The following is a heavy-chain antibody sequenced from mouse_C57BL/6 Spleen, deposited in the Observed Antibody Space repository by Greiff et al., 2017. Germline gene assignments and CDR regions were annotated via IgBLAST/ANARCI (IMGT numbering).Heavy chain of an antibody. CDR3: ARGDSNSYYYAMDY. Sequence: VQLQQSGAELAKPGASVKLSCKASGYTFTSYWMHWVKQRPGQGLEWIGYINPSSGYSKYTQKFKDKATLTADKASSTAYMQLSSLTYEDSAVYYCARGDSNSYYYAMDYWGQGTSVTVSS. D-gene: IGHD2-5*01. V-gene: IGHV1-7*01. CDR1: GYTFTSYW. CDR2: INPSSGYS. J-gene: IGHJ4*01.